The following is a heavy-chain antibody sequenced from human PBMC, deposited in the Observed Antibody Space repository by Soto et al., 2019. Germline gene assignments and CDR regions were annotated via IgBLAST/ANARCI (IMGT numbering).Heavy chain of an antibody. CDR1: GFTFSDYS. CDR2: ISSSSSYT. V-gene: IGHV3-11*05. J-gene: IGHJ3*02. D-gene: IGHD4-17*01. CDR3: ARVRADAFDI. Sequence: QVQLVETGGVLVKPGGSLRLSCAASGFTFSDYSMRWFRQAPGKGLEWVSYISSSSSYTNYADSVKGRFTISRDNAKNSLYLQMTRLRAEDTAVYYCARVRADAFDIWGQGTMVTVSS.